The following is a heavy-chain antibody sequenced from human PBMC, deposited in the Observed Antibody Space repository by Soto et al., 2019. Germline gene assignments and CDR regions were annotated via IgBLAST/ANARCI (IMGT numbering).Heavy chain of an antibody. CDR1: GCTFTSYY. J-gene: IGHJ6*02. V-gene: IGHV1-46*01. D-gene: IGHD6-13*01. CDR3: AFKGDPLAAAVQIGYRMNV. CDR2: INFSGDST. Sequence: ASVKLTCKASGCTFTSYYMHWVRQAPGEGLVWMGIINFSGDSTSYAQKFGGRVTMTRDTSTGTVYMELSSLRSEATAVYAYAFKGDPLAAAVQIGYRMNVWGQGATVTVSS.